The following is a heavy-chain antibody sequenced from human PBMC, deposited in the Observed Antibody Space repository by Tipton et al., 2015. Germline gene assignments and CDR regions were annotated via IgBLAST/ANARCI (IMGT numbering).Heavy chain of an antibody. V-gene: IGHV1-18*01. Sequence: QLVQSGVEVKKPGASVKVSCKASGYTFINYGISWVRQAPGQGLEWMGWISAYNGKTSYAQKIQGRVTMTIDTSTTTAYMELRSLRFEDTAVYYCARDGKQREYSGFDLGMDVWGQGTTVIVSS. D-gene: IGHD5-12*01. CDR1: GYTFINYG. CDR3: ARDGKQREYSGFDLGMDV. J-gene: IGHJ6*02. CDR2: ISAYNGKT.